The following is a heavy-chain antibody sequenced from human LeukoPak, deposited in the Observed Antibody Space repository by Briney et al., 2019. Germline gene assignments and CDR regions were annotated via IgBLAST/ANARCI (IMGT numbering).Heavy chain of an antibody. CDR3: ARDLPYSSSWESIDY. CDR2: ISNYNGNT. J-gene: IGHJ4*02. V-gene: IGHV1-18*01. D-gene: IGHD6-13*01. CDR1: GYTFTIYG. Sequence: ASVKVSCKASGYTFTIYGIIWVRQAPGQGLEWMGWISNYNGNTNYAQKILGRVTMTTDTSTSTAYMELRSLRSDDTAVYYCARDLPYSSSWESIDYWGQGTLVTVSS.